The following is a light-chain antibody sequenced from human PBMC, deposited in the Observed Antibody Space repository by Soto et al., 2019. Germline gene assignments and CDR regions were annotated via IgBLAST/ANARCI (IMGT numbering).Light chain of an antibody. V-gene: IGKV1-39*01. CDR3: QQSYSAPPHT. CDR2: AAS. CDR1: QTISSY. Sequence: DIQMTQSPSSLSASVGDRVTITCRASQTISSYLNWYQQKPGKAPKLLISAASSLQSGVPSRFGGSGSGTDFTLTISSLQTEDFATYYCQQSYSAPPHTFGGGTKGEIK. J-gene: IGKJ4*01.